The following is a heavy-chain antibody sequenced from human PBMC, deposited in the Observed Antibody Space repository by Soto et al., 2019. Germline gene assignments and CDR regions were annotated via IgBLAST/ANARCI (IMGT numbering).Heavy chain of an antibody. CDR1: GGTFSSYT. CDR2: IIPILGIA. Sequence: QVQLVQSGAEVKKPGSSVKVSCKASGGTFSSYTISWVRQAPGQGLEWMGRIIPILGIANYAQKFQGRVTITVDKSTSTAYMERSSLTPEDTAVYYCARPYYDYIWGSYPDAFDIWGQGTMVTVSS. V-gene: IGHV1-69*02. J-gene: IGHJ3*02. D-gene: IGHD3-16*01. CDR3: ARPYYDYIWGSYPDAFDI.